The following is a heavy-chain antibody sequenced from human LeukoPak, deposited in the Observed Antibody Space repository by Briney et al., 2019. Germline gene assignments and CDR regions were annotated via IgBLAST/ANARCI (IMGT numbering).Heavy chain of an antibody. CDR2: IFYSGST. D-gene: IGHD4/OR15-4a*01. Sequence: SETLSLTCTVSGGSVSGYYWSWIRQPPGKGLEFIGYIFYSGSTKYNPSLKSRVTILVDTSQNQFSLKLSSVTAADTAVYYCASVMDHGYSDYWGQGTLVTVSS. V-gene: IGHV4-59*02. J-gene: IGHJ4*02. CDR1: GGSVSGYY. CDR3: ASVMDHGYSDY.